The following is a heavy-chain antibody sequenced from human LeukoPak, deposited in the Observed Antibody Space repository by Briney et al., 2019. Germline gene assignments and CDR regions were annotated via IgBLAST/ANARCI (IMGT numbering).Heavy chain of an antibody. CDR3: ARGYDILTGYLDGFDI. D-gene: IGHD3-9*01. J-gene: IGHJ3*02. CDR1: GFTFSSYW. Sequence: PGGSLRLSCAASGFTFSSYWMHWVRQAPGKGLVWVSRINSDGSSTTYADSVKGRFTISRDNAKNTLYLQMNSLRAEDTAVYYCARGYDILTGYLDGFDIWGQGIMVTVSS. V-gene: IGHV3-74*01. CDR2: INSDGSST.